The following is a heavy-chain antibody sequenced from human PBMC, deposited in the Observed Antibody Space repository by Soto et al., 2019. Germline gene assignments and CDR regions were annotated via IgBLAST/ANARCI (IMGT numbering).Heavy chain of an antibody. CDR1: GYTFTSYA. CDR3: ARDFDSSGYYYGYYFDY. Sequence: ASLKVSCKASGYTFTSYAMHWVRQAPGQRLEWMGWINAGNGNTKYSQKFQGRVTITRDTSASTAYMELSSLRSEDTAVYYCARDFDSSGYYYGYYFDYWGQGTLFPVSS. D-gene: IGHD3-22*01. CDR2: INAGNGNT. J-gene: IGHJ4*02. V-gene: IGHV1-3*01.